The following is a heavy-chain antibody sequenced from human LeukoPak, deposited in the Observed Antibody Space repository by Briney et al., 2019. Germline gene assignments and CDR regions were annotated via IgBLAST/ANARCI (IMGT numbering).Heavy chain of an antibody. Sequence: GGSLRLSCAASGFTFSTYWMHWVRQAPGKGLEWVSAISGSGGNTFFADSVKGRFAIFRDNSKNTVYLQMNSLRAEDTAVYYCAKGNYYGSGSYGYFDYWGQGTLVTVSS. CDR2: ISGSGGNT. CDR1: GFTFSTYW. D-gene: IGHD3-10*01. V-gene: IGHV3-23*01. CDR3: AKGNYYGSGSYGYFDY. J-gene: IGHJ4*02.